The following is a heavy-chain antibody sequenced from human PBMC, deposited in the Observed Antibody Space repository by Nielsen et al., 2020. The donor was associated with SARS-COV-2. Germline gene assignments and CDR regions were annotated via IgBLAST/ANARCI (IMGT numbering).Heavy chain of an antibody. CDR3: ARELAAGRCMDV. CDR1: GFTFSSYW. Sequence: GESLKISCAASGFTFSSYWMSWVRQAPGKGLEWVANIKQDGSEKYYVDSVKGRFTISRDNAKNSLYLQMNSLRAEDTAVYYCARELAAGRCMDVWGQGTTVTVSS. CDR2: IKQDGSEK. V-gene: IGHV3-7*03. J-gene: IGHJ6*02. D-gene: IGHD6-13*01.